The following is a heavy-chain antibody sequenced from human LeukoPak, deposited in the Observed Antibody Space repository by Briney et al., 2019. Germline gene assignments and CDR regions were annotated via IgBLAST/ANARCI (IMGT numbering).Heavy chain of an antibody. CDR3: AREVFTPSYNYYYMDA. V-gene: IGHV3-53*01. Sequence: GGSLRLSCAASGFAVNNNYMSWVRQPPGKGLEWVSVISSGGFTSHADSVRGRFTISRDNSKNTVYLHMNSLRGEDTAVYYCAREVFTPSYNYYYMDAWGKGTMVIVSS. CDR2: ISSGGFT. CDR1: GFAVNNNY. D-gene: IGHD2-2*02. J-gene: IGHJ6*03.